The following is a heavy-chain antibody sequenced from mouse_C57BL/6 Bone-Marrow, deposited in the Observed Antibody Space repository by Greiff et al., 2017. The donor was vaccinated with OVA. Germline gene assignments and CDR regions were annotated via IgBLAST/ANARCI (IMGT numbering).Heavy chain of an antibody. CDR1: GYAFSSYW. Sequence: QVQLQQSGAELVTPGASVKISCKASGYAFSSYWLNWVKQRPGKGLEWLGQIYPGDGDTNYNGKFTGKATLTADKSTSTAYMQLSSLTTEDSAVYFCARRDGYYVVYDDWGQGTTLTVSA. CDR2: IYPGDGDT. D-gene: IGHD2-3*01. CDR3: ARRDGYYVVYDD. J-gene: IGHJ2*01. V-gene: IGHV1-80*01.